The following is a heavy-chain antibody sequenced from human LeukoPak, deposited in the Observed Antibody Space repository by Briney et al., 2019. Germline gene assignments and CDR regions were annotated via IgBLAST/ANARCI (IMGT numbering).Heavy chain of an antibody. CDR1: GVSISSSGYY. J-gene: IGHJ4*02. Sequence: SETLSLTCTVSGVSISSSGYYWGWIRQPRGRGLEWIESLYDSGSTYYNPSLKSRVTISVDTSKNQFSLNLDSVTAADTAVYYCASGSSRSGWYPYFEHWGQGALVGVSS. CDR2: LYDSGST. CDR3: ASGSSRSGWYPYFEH. D-gene: IGHD6-13*01. V-gene: IGHV4-39*01.